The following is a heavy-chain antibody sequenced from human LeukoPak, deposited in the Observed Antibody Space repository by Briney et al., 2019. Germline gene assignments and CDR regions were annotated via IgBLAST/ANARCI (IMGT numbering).Heavy chain of an antibody. Sequence: VASVKVSCKASGYTFTGYYMHWLRQAPGQGLDWMGWINPNSGGTNYAQKFQGRVTMTRDTSISTAYMELSRLRSDDTAVYYCARDKAKWELTAFDYWGQGTLVTVSS. J-gene: IGHJ4*02. CDR1: GYTFTGYY. V-gene: IGHV1-2*02. D-gene: IGHD1-26*01. CDR2: INPNSGGT. CDR3: ARDKAKWELTAFDY.